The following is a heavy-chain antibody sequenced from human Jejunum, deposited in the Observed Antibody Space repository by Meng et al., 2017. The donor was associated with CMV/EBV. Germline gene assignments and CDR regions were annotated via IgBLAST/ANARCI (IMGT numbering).Heavy chain of an antibody. D-gene: IGHD3-16*01. Sequence: VQVGGSGGGVVQPGGSLRTSCAASGFTFRTYWMHWVRQAPGKGVVWVSRINSAGSITTYADSVKGRFTISRDNAKDTLYLQMNGLRADDTAIYFCARGMGDCWGQGSLVTVSS. CDR1: GFTFRTYW. CDR3: ARGMGDC. V-gene: IGHV3-74*03. J-gene: IGHJ4*02. CDR2: INSAGSIT.